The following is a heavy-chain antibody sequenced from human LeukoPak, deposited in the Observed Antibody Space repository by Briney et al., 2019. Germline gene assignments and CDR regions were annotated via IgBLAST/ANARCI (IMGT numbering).Heavy chain of an antibody. D-gene: IGHD2-21*02. Sequence: GGSLRLSCAASGFTFSSYAMSWVRQAPGKGLEWVSAISGSGGSTYYADSVKGRFTISRDNSKNTLYLQMNSLRAEDTAVYYCAKDAAFVNTVVVTANPNWFDPWGQGTLVTVSS. J-gene: IGHJ5*02. CDR2: ISGSGGST. CDR1: GFTFSSYA. CDR3: AKDAAFVNTVVVTANPNWFDP. V-gene: IGHV3-23*01.